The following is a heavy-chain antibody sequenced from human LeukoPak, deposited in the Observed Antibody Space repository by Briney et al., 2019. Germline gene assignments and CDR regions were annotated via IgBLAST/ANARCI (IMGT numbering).Heavy chain of an antibody. CDR2: IWYYGSNK. CDR1: GLTFSSYG. J-gene: IGHJ4*02. D-gene: IGHD6-19*01. CDR3: AKDRRPYSSGWFVDY. V-gene: IGHV3-33*06. Sequence: GGSLRLSCAASGLTFSSYGMHWVRQAPAKELEGVAVIWYYGSNKYYADSVKGRFTISRDNSKNTLYLQMNSLRAEDTAVYYCAKDRRPYSSGWFVDYWGQGTLVTVSS.